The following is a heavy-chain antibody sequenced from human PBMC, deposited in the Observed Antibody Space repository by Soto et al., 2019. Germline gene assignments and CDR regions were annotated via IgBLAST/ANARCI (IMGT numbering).Heavy chain of an antibody. CDR3: ATQYSFLPPVSYYYYGMDV. CDR2: VNGDGSST. V-gene: IGHV3-74*01. CDR1: GFTFSNYW. D-gene: IGHD2-15*01. Sequence: PGGSLRLSCAASGFTFSNYWMHWVRQAPGKGLVWVSRVNGDGSSTFYADSVKGRFTISRDNAENTVFLQMDSLRAEDTAVYYCATQYSFLPPVSYYYYGMDVWGQGTTVTVSS. J-gene: IGHJ6*02.